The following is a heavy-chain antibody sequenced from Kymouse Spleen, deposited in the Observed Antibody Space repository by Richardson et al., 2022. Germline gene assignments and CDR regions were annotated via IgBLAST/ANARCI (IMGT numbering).Heavy chain of an antibody. CDR1: GGSFSGYY. CDR2: INHSGST. CDR3: ARGRTTGNYYYYGMDV. J-gene: IGHJ6*02. V-gene: IGHV4-34*01. Sequence: QVQLQQWGAGLLKPSETLSLTCAVYGGSFSGYYWSWIRQPPGKGLEWIGEINHSGSTNYNPSLKSRVTISVDTSKNQFSLKLSSVTAADTAVYYCARGRTTGNYYYYGMDVWGQGTTVTVSS. D-gene: IGHD1-1*01.